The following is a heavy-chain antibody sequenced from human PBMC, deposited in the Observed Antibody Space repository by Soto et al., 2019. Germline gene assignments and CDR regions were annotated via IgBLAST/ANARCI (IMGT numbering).Heavy chain of an antibody. CDR1: GGSISSGDYY. D-gene: IGHD3-3*01. J-gene: IGHJ6*02. CDR3: SRVLPNFGVVIQGPHGMDV. Sequence: SETLSLTCTVSGGSISSGDYYWSWIRQPPGKGLEWIGYIYYSGSTYYNPSLKSRVTISVDTSKNQFSLKLSSVTAADTAVYYCSRVLPNFGVVIQGPHGMDVWGQGTTVTVSS. V-gene: IGHV4-30-4*01. CDR2: IYYSGST.